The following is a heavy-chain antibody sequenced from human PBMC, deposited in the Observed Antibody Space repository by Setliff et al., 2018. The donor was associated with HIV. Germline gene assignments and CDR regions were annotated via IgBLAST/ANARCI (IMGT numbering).Heavy chain of an antibody. CDR1: GFSISTYA. Sequence: PGGSLRLSCAASGFSISTYAMSWVRQAPGKGLEWVGNIKQDGSEKSYVGSVKGRFTISRDNAKNSLYLQMSSLRAEDTAVYYCARGQTTAEYWGQGTLVTVSS. CDR2: IKQDGSEK. D-gene: IGHD4-17*01. V-gene: IGHV3-7*01. CDR3: ARGQTTAEY. J-gene: IGHJ4*02.